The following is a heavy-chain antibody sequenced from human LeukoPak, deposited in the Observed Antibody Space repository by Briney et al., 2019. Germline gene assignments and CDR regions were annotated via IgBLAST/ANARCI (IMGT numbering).Heavy chain of an antibody. CDR2: IKSKTDGGTT. CDR1: GFTSSNAW. V-gene: IGHV3-15*01. J-gene: IGHJ4*02. Sequence: GGSLRLSCAASGFTSSNAWMSWVRPAPGKGLEWVGRIKSKTDGGTTDYAAPVKGRFTISRDASKNTMYLQMNSLKTEDTAVYYCTPTTIVATTKFDYWGQGTLVTVSS. D-gene: IGHD5-12*01. CDR3: TPTTIVATTKFDY.